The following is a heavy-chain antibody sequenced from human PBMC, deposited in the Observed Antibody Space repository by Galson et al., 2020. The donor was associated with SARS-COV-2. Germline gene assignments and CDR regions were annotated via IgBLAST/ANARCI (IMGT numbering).Heavy chain of an antibody. Sequence: ASVKVSCQVSGHTLTEISIHWVRQAPGRGLEWMGGFDPDDAETIYAQKFQGRVTMTKDTSLGIAFLELSSLRFDDTAVYYCVKEFCNSTSCHNAFDIWGRGTMVTVSS. J-gene: IGHJ3*02. D-gene: IGHD2-2*01. CDR2: FDPDDAET. V-gene: IGHV1-24*01. CDR3: VKEFCNSTSCHNAFDI. CDR1: GHTLTEIS.